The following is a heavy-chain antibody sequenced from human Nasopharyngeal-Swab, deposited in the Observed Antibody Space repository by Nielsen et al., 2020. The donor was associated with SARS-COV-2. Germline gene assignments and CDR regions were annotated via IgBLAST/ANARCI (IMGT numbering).Heavy chain of an antibody. J-gene: IGHJ6*02. CDR3: ARDMSSSWYYYFGMDV. Sequence: SLKISCVASGFTFDDYAMHWVRQVPGKGLEWVSGLSWNSGSIGYADSVKGRFTISRDNAKKSLYLQMNSLRPEDMALYYCARDMSSSWYYYFGMDVWGQGTTVTVSS. CDR2: LSWNSGSI. V-gene: IGHV3-9*03. CDR1: GFTFDDYA. D-gene: IGHD6-13*01.